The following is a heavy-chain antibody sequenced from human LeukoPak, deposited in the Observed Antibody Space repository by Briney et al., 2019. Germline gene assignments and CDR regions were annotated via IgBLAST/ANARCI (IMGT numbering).Heavy chain of an antibody. CDR2: IYYSGST. CDR1: GGSISSYY. J-gene: IGHJ5*02. Sequence: SETLSLTCTVSGGSISSYYWSWIRQPPGKGLEWMGYIYYSGSTKYNPSLKSRVTISVDTSKNQFSLKLSSVTAADTAVYYCARDSSPGYSSINWFDPWGQGTLVTVSS. CDR3: ARDSSPGYSSINWFDP. D-gene: IGHD6-13*01. V-gene: IGHV4-59*01.